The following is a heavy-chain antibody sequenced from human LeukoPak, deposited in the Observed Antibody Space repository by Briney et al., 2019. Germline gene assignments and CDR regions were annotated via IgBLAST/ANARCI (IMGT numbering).Heavy chain of an antibody. J-gene: IGHJ3*02. Sequence: GGSLRLSCAASGFTFSNYGMHWVRQAPGKGLEWVAFMRFDGRNEYYTDSVKGRFTISRDNSKNTLYLQMNSLRPEDTAAYFCAKARSGTSWAFDIWGQGTMVTVS. CDR2: MRFDGRNE. V-gene: IGHV3-30*02. D-gene: IGHD1-7*01. CDR1: GFTFSNYG. CDR3: AKARSGTSWAFDI.